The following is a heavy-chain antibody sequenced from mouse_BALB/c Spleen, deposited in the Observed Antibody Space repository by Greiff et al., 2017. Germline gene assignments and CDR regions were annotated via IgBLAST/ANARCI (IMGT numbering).Heavy chain of an antibody. Sequence: EVQVVESGGDLVKPGGSLKLSCAASGFTFSSYGMSWVRQTPDKRLEWVATISSGGSYTYYPDSVKGRFTISRDNAKNTLYLQMSSLKSEDTAMYYCAREGKRYFDYWGQGTTLTVSS. D-gene: IGHD2-1*01. CDR3: AREGKRYFDY. CDR1: GFTFSSYG. J-gene: IGHJ2*01. CDR2: ISSGGSYT. V-gene: IGHV5-6*01.